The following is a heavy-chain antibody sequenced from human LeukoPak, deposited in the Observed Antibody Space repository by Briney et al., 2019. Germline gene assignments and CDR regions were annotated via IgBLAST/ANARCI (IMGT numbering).Heavy chain of an antibody. CDR3: AKDFRYFDFFDY. CDR1: GFTSSSYG. Sequence: PGGSLRLSCAASGFTSSSYGMHWVRQAPGKGLEWVAVISYDGSNKYYADSVKGRFTISRDNSKNTLYLQMNSLRAEDTAVYYCAKDFRYFDFFDYWGQGTLVTVSS. CDR2: ISYDGSNK. D-gene: IGHD3-9*01. V-gene: IGHV3-30*18. J-gene: IGHJ4*02.